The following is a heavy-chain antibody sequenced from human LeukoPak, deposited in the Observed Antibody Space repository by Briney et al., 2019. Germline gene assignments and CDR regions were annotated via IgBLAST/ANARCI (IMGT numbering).Heavy chain of an antibody. CDR3: ARVGIYYDTSGYSWPHWFDP. J-gene: IGHJ5*02. Sequence: GASVKVSCKASGYTFTGYYMHWVRQAPGQGLEWMGWINPNSGGTNYAQKFQGRVTMTRDTSISTAYMELSRLISDDTAVYYCARVGIYYDTSGYSWPHWFDPWGQGTLVTVSS. CDR1: GYTFTGYY. CDR2: INPNSGGT. D-gene: IGHD3-22*01. V-gene: IGHV1-2*02.